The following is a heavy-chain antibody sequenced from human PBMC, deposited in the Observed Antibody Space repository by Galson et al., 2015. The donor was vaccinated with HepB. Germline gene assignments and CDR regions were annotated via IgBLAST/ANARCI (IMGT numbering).Heavy chain of an antibody. J-gene: IGHJ3*02. CDR3: VRPGVLLGGLWDAFDT. CDR1: GFTFSSYA. V-gene: IGHV3-30*04. CDR2: ISYDGSNK. Sequence: SLRLSCAASGFTFSSYAMDWVRQAPGKGLEWVASISYDGSNKEHADSVKGRFTLSRDNSKKTLYLQMNSLRAEDTAIYYCVRPGVLLGGLWDAFDTWGQGTMVTVSS. D-gene: IGHD3-16*01.